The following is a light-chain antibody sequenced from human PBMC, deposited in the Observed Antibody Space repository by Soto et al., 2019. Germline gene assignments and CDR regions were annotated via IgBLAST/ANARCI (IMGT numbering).Light chain of an antibody. CDR2: GAS. CDR1: QSVSSN. CDR3: QQDNNWPRALT. J-gene: IGKJ4*01. V-gene: IGKV3-15*01. Sequence: EIVMTQSPATLSVSPGERATFSCRASQSVSSNLAWYQQKPGQAPRLLIYGASTRATGIPARFSGSGSGTEFTLTISSLQSEDLAVYYCQQDNNWPRALTFGGGTKVEIK.